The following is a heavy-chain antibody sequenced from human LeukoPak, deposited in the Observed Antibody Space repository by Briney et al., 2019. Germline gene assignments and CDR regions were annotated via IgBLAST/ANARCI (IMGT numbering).Heavy chain of an antibody. CDR1: GFTFSSYA. V-gene: IGHV3-23*01. CDR3: AKAYCSSTSCPHNY. J-gene: IGHJ4*02. Sequence: GGSLRLSCAASGFTFSSYAMSWVRQAPGKGLEWVSAISGSGGSTYYADSVKSRFTISRDNSKNTLYLQMNSLRAEDTAVYYCAKAYCSSTSCPHNYWGQGTLVTVSS. CDR2: ISGSGGST. D-gene: IGHD2-2*01.